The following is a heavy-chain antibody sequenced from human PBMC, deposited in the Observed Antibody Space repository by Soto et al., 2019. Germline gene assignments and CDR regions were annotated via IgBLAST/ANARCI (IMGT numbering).Heavy chain of an antibody. J-gene: IGHJ4*02. D-gene: IGHD5-18*01. CDR3: ARGGYNFDY. CDR1: GGCIGTLY. CDR2: VYYSGTT. V-gene: IGHV4-59*01. Sequence: PSETLSLTCTVSGGCIGTLYWSWIRQPPGKGLEWIGYVYYSGTTNYNPSLKSRVTISVDTSKNQISLKLTSVTAADTAVYYCARGGYNFDYWGQGILVTVSS.